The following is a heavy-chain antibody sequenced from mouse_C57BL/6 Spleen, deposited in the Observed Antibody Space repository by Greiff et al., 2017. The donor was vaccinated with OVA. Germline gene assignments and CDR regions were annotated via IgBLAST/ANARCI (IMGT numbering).Heavy chain of an antibody. D-gene: IGHD1-1*01. CDR2: IYPGDGDT. CDR3: ARYYGSSYWYFDV. J-gene: IGHJ1*03. Sequence: VQLQESGPELVKPGASVKISCKASGYAFSSSWMNWVKQRPGKGLEWIGRIYPGDGDTKYNGKFKGKATLTADKSSSTAYMQLSSLTSEDSSVYFCARYYGSSYWYFDVWGTGTTVTVSS. V-gene: IGHV1-82*01. CDR1: GYAFSSSW.